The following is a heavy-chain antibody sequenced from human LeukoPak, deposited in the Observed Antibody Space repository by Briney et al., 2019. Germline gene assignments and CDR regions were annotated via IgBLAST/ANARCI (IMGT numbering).Heavy chain of an antibody. D-gene: IGHD6-13*01. J-gene: IGHJ6*02. V-gene: IGHV4-59*01. CDR2: ISYTGST. CDR1: GGXISSYY. CDR3: ARVRIGQQLDKYYYYAMDV. Sequence: SETLSLTCTVSGGXISSYYCNWIRQPPGKGLEWIGYISYTGSTNYNPSLKSRVTLSLDTSKNQFSLNLSSVTAADTAVYYCARVRIGQQLDKYYYYAMDVWGQGTTVTVSS.